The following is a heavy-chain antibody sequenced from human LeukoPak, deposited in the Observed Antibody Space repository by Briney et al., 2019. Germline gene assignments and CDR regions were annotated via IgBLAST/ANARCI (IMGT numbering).Heavy chain of an antibody. J-gene: IGHJ5*02. Sequence: ASVKVSCKVSGYTLTELSMHWVRQAPGKGLEWMGGFDPEDGETIYAQKFQGRVTMTEDTSTDTAYMELNSLRSDDTAVYYCARVRDIVVVPAAKNWFDPWGQGTLVTVSS. CDR2: FDPEDGET. V-gene: IGHV1-24*01. CDR3: ARVRDIVVVPAAKNWFDP. CDR1: GYTLTELS. D-gene: IGHD2-2*01.